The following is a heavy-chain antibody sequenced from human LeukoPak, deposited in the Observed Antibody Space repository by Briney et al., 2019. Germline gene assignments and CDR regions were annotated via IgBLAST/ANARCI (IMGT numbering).Heavy chain of an antibody. CDR3: ARVGYSSMAFDI. Sequence: SVKVSCKASGGTFSSYAISWVRQAPGQGLEWMGGIIPIFGTANYAQKFQGRVTITADKSTSTAYMELSSLRSEDTAVYYCARVGYSSMAFDIWGQGAMVTVSS. CDR2: IIPIFGTA. V-gene: IGHV1-69*06. CDR1: GGTFSSYA. J-gene: IGHJ3*02. D-gene: IGHD1-26*01.